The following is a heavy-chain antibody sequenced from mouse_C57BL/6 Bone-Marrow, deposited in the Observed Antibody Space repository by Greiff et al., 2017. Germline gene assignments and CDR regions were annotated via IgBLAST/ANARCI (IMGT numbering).Heavy chain of an antibody. CDR2: IYPGSGST. J-gene: IGHJ1*03. Sequence: QVQLQQPGAELVKPGASVKLSCKASGYTFTSYWITWVKQRPGQGLEWIGDIYPGSGSTNYNEKFKSKVTLTVDTSSSTAYMQLSSLTSEDSAVYYCARPCYSNYWYFDVCGTGTTVTVSS. CDR1: GYTFTSYW. D-gene: IGHD2-5*01. CDR3: ARPCYSNYWYFDV. V-gene: IGHV1-55*01.